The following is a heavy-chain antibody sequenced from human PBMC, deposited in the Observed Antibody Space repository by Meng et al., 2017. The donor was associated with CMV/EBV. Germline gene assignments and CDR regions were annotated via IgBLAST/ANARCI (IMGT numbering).Heavy chain of an antibody. V-gene: IGHV3-48*03. Sequence: GGSLRLSCAASGFTFSSYEMNWVRQAPGKGLAWVSYISSSGSTIYYAGSVKGRFTISRDNAQNALYLQMNSLRAEDTAVYYCARECCLRGYDYGRDDWGQGTTVTVSS. CDR1: GFTFSSYE. J-gene: IGHJ6*02. CDR3: ARECCLRGYDYGRDD. D-gene: IGHD1-26*01. CDR2: ISSSGSTI.